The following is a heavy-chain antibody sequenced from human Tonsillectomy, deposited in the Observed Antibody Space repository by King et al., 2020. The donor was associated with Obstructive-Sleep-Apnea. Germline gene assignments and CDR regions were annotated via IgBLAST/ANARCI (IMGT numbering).Heavy chain of an antibody. J-gene: IGHJ5*02. D-gene: IGHD1-14*01. CDR1: GFTFSNYG. CDR3: VKDWGLFGTGGAWVDP. V-gene: IGHV3-30*02. Sequence: QLVQSGGGVAQPGRSLRLSCEASGFTFSNYGMHWVRQAPGKGLQWGAFIRYNGKNKYYADSVKGRLTISRDNSKKTLYLQMNSLRTEDTAVYYCVKDWGLFGTGGAWVDPWGQGTLVTVSS. CDR2: IRYNGKNK.